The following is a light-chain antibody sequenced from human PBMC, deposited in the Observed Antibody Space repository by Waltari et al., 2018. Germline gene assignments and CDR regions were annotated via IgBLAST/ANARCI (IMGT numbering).Light chain of an antibody. CDR2: YDS. Sequence: SYVLTQPPPVSVAPGKTASITCGGNNIERKRVHWYQQKPGQAPILVISYDSDRPSGIPERFSGSNSGNTATLTISRVEAGDEADYYCQVWDANTDPGVFGTGTEVTVL. J-gene: IGLJ1*01. CDR1: NIERKR. CDR3: QVWDANTDPGV. V-gene: IGLV3-21*04.